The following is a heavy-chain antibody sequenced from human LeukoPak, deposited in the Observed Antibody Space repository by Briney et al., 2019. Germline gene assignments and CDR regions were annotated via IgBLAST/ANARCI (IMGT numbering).Heavy chain of an antibody. V-gene: IGHV4-31*03. Sequence: SETLSLTCTVSGGSISSGGYYWSWIRQHPGKGLEWIGYIYYSGSTYYNPSLKSRVTISVDTSKNQFSLKLSSVTAADTAVYYCARDSGSHYYDSIGPFDYWGQGTLVTVSS. D-gene: IGHD3-22*01. CDR1: GGSISSGGYY. CDR2: IYYSGST. CDR3: ARDSGSHYYDSIGPFDY. J-gene: IGHJ4*02.